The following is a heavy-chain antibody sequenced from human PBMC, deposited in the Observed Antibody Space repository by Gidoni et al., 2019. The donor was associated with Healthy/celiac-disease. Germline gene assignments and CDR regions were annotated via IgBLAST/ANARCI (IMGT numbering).Heavy chain of an antibody. D-gene: IGHD2-21*02. J-gene: IGHJ4*02. CDR1: GGSFSGYY. V-gene: IGHV4-34*01. Sequence: QVQLQQWGAGLLKPSETLSLTCAVYGGSFSGYYWSWIRQPPGKGLEWIGEINHSGSTNYNPSLKSRVTISVDTSKNQFSLKLSSVTAADTAVYYCAGRIVVVTAIYYWGQGTLVTVSS. CDR2: INHSGST. CDR3: AGRIVVVTAIYY.